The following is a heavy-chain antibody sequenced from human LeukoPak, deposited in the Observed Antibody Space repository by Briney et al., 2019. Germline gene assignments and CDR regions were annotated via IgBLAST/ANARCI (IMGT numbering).Heavy chain of an antibody. V-gene: IGHV3-21*01. CDR2: ISSSSSYI. CDR1: GFTFSSYS. CDR3: AREDIVVVVAASYNWFDP. Sequence: GGSLRLSCAASGFTFSSYSMNWVRQAPGKGLEWVSSISSSSSYIYYADSVKGRFTISRDNAKNSLYLQMNSLRAEDTAVYYCAREDIVVVVAASYNWFDPWGQGTLVTVSS. D-gene: IGHD2-15*01. J-gene: IGHJ5*02.